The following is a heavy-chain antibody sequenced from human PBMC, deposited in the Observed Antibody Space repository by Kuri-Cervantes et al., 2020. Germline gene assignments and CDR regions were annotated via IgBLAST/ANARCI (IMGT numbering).Heavy chain of an antibody. V-gene: IGHV7-4-1*01. J-gene: IGHJ4*02. CDR3: AAVYYYDSSGYYYFSY. D-gene: IGHD3-22*01. Sequence: ASVKVSCKASGYTFTSYAMNWVRQAPGQGLEWMGWINTNTGNPTYAQGFTGRFVFSLDTSVSTAYLQICSLKAEDTAVYYCAAVYYYDSSGYYYFSYWGQGTLVTVSS. CDR1: GYTFTSYA. CDR2: INTNTGNP.